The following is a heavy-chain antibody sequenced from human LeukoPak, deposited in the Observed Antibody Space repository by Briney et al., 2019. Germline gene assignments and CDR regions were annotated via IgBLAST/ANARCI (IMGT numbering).Heavy chain of an antibody. CDR1: GFTFSSNW. J-gene: IGHJ6*03. CDR3: ARVLRYCSGGNCYSGGLGYMDV. V-gene: IGHV3-7*03. CDR2: IKQDGSEK. D-gene: IGHD2-15*01. Sequence: GGSLRLSCAASGFTFSSNWMTWVCQAPGKGLEWVANIKQDGSEKYYVDSVKGRFTISRDNAKNSLFLQMNSLRAEDTAVYYCARVLRYCSGGNCYSGGLGYMDVWGKGTTVTISS.